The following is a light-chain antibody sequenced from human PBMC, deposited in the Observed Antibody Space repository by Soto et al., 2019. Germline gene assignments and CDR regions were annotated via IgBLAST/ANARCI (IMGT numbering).Light chain of an antibody. CDR1: QGISSY. CDR3: QQVNVYPST. J-gene: IGKJ4*01. Sequence: IQLTQYPSSLSASVGARVTITCPASQGISSYLGWYQQKPGKAPNLLIYDASTLHSGVPSRFSGGGSGTDFTLTISNLQPEDFATYYCQQVNVYPSTFGGGTKVDIK. V-gene: IGKV1-9*01. CDR2: DAS.